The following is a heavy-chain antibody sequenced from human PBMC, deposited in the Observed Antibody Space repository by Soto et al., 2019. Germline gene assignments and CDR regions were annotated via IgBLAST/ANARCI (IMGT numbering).Heavy chain of an antibody. CDR3: TTGVAGYNPFDY. CDR1: GFSFTNAW. Sequence: EVQLVESGGGLVKPGGSLRLSCVASGFSFTNAWMIWVRQAPGKGLEWVGHIKRKADGETADYATPVKGRFTISRDDSKNTVYLQMNSLKTQVTGVYYCTTGVAGYNPFDYWGQGTLVTVSS. D-gene: IGHD1-1*01. J-gene: IGHJ4*02. CDR2: IKRKADGETA. V-gene: IGHV3-15*07.